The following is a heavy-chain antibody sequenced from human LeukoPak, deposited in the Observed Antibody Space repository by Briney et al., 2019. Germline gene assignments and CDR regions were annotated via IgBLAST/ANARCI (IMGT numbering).Heavy chain of an antibody. V-gene: IGHV3-49*04. CDR1: GFTFGDYA. D-gene: IGHD3-16*01. CDR3: TRDYEWSRY. CDR2: IRSKPYGGTT. J-gene: IGHJ4*02. Sequence: GRSLRLSCTASGFTFGDYAMSWVRQAPGKGLEWVGFIRSKPYGGTTEYAASVKGRFTISRDDSESIAYLQINTLKTEDTAVYYRTRDYEWSRYWGQGTLVTVSS.